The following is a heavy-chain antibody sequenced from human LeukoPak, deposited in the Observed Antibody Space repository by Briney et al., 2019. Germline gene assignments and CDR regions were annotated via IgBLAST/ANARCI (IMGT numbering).Heavy chain of an antibody. V-gene: IGHV1-69*06. Sequence: SVKVSCKVSGATFSTYAINWVRQAPGQGLEWMGGIIPIFGSLNYAQKFQGRVTITADKSTNTAYMELSSLRSDDTAIYYCGLSGNYYYYYMDVWGKGTTVTISS. CDR2: IIPIFGSL. CDR1: GATFSTYA. D-gene: IGHD6-25*01. CDR3: GLSGNYYYYYMDV. J-gene: IGHJ6*03.